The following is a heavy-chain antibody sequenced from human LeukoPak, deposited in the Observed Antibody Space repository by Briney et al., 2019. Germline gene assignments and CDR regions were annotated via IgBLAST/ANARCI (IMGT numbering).Heavy chain of an antibody. D-gene: IGHD3-22*01. CDR1: GFTLDDYA. V-gene: IGHV3-43*02. CDR2: ISGDGGST. CDR3: AKSAAVVNDAFDI. J-gene: IGHJ3*02. Sequence: RGSLTLSCAASGFTLDDYAMHWVRQAPGKGLEWVALISGDGGSTYYANSVKGRFTISTHHSTNSVYLQMNSLRTEDTALYYCAKSAAVVNDAFDIWGQGTMVTVSS.